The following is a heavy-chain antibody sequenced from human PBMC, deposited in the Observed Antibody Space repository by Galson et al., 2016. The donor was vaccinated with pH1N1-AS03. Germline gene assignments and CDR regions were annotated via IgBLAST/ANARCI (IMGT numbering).Heavy chain of an antibody. CDR1: GFSLDLYA. CDR2: FSLDSDWI. J-gene: IGHJ6*02. Sequence: SLRLSCAVSGFSLDLYAMHWVRHIPGQGLEWVSGFSLDSDWIGYADSVKGRLTVSRNEDKNSLSLEMNNLRTEDTALYYCTKDLVPGGADVWGQGTTVTVSS. D-gene: IGHD3-16*01. CDR3: TKDLVPGGADV. V-gene: IGHV3-9*01.